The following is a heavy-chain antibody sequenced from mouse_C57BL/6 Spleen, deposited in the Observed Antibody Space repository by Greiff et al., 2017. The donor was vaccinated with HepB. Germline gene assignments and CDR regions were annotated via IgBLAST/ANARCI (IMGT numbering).Heavy chain of an antibody. CDR3: ARERGMVTFDD. Sequence: EVQRVESGGGLVKPGGSLKLSCAASGFTFSSYAMSWVRQTPEKRLEWVATISDGGSYTYYPDNLKGRFTISRDNAKNNLYLQMSHLKSEDTAMYYCARERGMVTFDDWGQGTTLTVSS. V-gene: IGHV5-4*01. J-gene: IGHJ2*01. CDR2: ISDGGSYT. CDR1: GFTFSSYA. D-gene: IGHD2-2*01.